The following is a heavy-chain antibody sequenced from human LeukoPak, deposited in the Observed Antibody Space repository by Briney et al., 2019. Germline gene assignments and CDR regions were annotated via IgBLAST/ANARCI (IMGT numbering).Heavy chain of an antibody. J-gene: IGHJ4*02. CDR2: IWYDGSNK. CDR1: GFTFSSYG. CDR3: ARVDSSGWSYYFVY. Sequence: GGSLRLSCAASGFTFSSYGMHWVRQAPGKGLEWVAVIWYDGSNKYYADSVKGRFTISRDNSKNTLYLQMNSLRAEDTAVYYCARVDSSGWSYYFVYWGQGTLVTVSS. D-gene: IGHD6-19*01. V-gene: IGHV3-33*01.